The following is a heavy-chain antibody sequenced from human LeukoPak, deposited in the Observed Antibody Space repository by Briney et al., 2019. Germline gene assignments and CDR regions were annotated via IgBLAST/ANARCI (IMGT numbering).Heavy chain of an antibody. J-gene: IGHJ5*02. Sequence: PSETLSLTCTVSGGSISSYYWTWIRQPPGKGLEWIGYIYYSGNTNYNPSLKSRITISVDTSKNQFSLKLSSVTAADTAVYYCARGQGSSWAGWFDPWGQGTLVTVSS. V-gene: IGHV4-59*01. D-gene: IGHD6-13*01. CDR2: IYYSGNT. CDR3: ARGQGSSWAGWFDP. CDR1: GGSISSYY.